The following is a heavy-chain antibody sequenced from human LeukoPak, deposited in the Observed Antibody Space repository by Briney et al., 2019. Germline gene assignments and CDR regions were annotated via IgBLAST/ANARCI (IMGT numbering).Heavy chain of an antibody. CDR1: GGSISSYY. CDR2: IYFSGST. J-gene: IGHJ4*02. D-gene: IGHD5-18*01. Sequence: SETLSLTCTVSGGSISSYYWSWIRQPPGKGLEWIGYIYFSGSTNYNPSLKSRVTISVDTSKNQFSLKLSSVTAADTAVYYCARAGVRGYSYGFVFDYWGQGTLVTVSS. CDR3: ARAGVRGYSYGFVFDY. V-gene: IGHV4-59*01.